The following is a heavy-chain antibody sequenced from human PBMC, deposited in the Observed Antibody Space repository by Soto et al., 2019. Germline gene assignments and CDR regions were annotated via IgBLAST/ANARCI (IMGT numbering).Heavy chain of an antibody. D-gene: IGHD6-25*01. Sequence: SETLSLTCTVSGGSISSSCYYWGWIRQPPGKGLEWIGSIYYSGSTYYNPSLKSRVTISVDTSKNQFSLKLSSVTAADTAVYYCARAHVRLQLGSSDYWGQGTLVTVSS. CDR2: IYYSGST. CDR1: GGSISSSCYY. J-gene: IGHJ4*02. V-gene: IGHV4-39*01. CDR3: ARAHVRLQLGSSDY.